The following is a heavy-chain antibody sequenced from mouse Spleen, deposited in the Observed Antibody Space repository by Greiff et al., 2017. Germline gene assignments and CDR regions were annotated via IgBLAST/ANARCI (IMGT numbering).Heavy chain of an antibody. CDR2: ISNLAYSI. Sequence: EVKLVESGGGLVQPGGSRKLSCAASGFTFSDYGMAWVRQAPGKGPEWVAFISNLAYSIYYADTVTGRFTISRENAKNTLYLEMSSLRSEDTAMYYCARDDDYTGWFAYWGQGTLVTVSA. CDR3: ARDDDYTGWFAY. CDR1: GFTFSDYG. V-gene: IGHV5-15*02. J-gene: IGHJ3*01. D-gene: IGHD2-4*01.